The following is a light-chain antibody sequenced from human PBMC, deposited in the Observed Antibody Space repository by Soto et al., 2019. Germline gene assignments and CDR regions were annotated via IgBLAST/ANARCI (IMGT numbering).Light chain of an antibody. J-gene: IGLJ2*01. V-gene: IGLV2-23*03. Sequence: QSVLTQPASVSVSPGQSITISCTGTSSDVGSYNLVSWYQQHPGKAPKLMIYEGSKRPSGVSNRFSGSKAGNTASLTISGLQAEDEADYYCCSYAGSSPFSYVVFGGGTKLTVL. CDR3: CSYAGSSPFSYVV. CDR1: SSDVGSYNL. CDR2: EGS.